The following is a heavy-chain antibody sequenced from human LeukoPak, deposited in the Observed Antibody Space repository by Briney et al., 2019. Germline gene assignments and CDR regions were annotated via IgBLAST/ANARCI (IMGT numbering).Heavy chain of an antibody. CDR2: IYYSGST. CDR3: ARLSGTRLTFDY. CDR1: GGSISSSNYY. J-gene: IGHJ4*02. D-gene: IGHD1-20*01. V-gene: IGHV4-39*01. Sequence: SGTLSLTCTVSGGSISSSNYYWAWIRQPPGKGLEWIGSIYYSGSTYYNPSLKSRVTISVDTSKNQFSLKLSSVTAADTAVYYCARLSGTRLTFDYWGQGTLATVSS.